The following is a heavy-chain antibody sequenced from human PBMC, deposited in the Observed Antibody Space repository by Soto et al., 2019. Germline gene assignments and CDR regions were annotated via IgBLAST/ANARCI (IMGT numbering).Heavy chain of an antibody. CDR2: ISYDGSNK. J-gene: IGHJ5*02. V-gene: IGHV3-30-3*01. CDR3: ARDLAVTTYWFDP. CDR1: GFPFSSYA. D-gene: IGHD4-17*01. Sequence: PGGSLRLSCAASGFPFSSYAMHWVRQAPGKGLEWVAVISYDGSNKYYADSVKGRFTISRDNSKNTLYLQMNSLRAEDTAVYYCARDLAVTTYWFDPWGQGTLVTVSS.